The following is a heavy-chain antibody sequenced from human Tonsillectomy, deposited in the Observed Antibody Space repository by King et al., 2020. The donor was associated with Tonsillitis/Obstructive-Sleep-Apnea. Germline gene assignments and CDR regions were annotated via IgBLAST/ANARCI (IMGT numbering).Heavy chain of an antibody. CDR2: ISYDGSNK. D-gene: IGHD3-10*01. CDR3: AKDPYGSGFNWFDP. V-gene: IGHV3-30*18. Sequence: VQLVESGGGVVQPGRSRRLSCAASGFTFSSYGMHWVRQAPGKGLEWVAVISYDGSNKYYADSVKGRFTISRDNSKNTLYLQMNSLRAEDTAVYYCAKDPYGSGFNWFDPWGQGTLVTVSS. CDR1: GFTFSSYG. J-gene: IGHJ5*02.